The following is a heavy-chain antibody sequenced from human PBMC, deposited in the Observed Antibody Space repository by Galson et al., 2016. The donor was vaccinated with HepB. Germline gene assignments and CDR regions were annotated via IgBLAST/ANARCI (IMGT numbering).Heavy chain of an antibody. J-gene: IGHJ3*02. Sequence: SLRLSCAASGFTASNSYMSWVRQAPGKGLEWVSTISGGGVSTFYADSVKGRFTISRDNSMNTLYLQVNSLRVDDTAVYYCAKDSHDYGDYSRGFDMWGQGTMVTVSS. D-gene: IGHD4-17*01. V-gene: IGHV3-23*01. CDR1: GFTASNSY. CDR2: ISGGGVST. CDR3: AKDSHDYGDYSRGFDM.